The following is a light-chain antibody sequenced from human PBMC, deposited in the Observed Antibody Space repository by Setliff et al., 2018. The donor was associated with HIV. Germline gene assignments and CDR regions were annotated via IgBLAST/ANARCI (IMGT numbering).Light chain of an antibody. CDR2: DVS. Sequence: QSALTQPASVSGPPGQSITISCTGTSSDVGGYNYVSWYQQHPGEAPKLMIYDVSIRPSGVSNRFSGSKSGNTASLTISGLQAEDEANYYCSSYATSSIPYVFGTGTKVTV. CDR1: SSDVGGYNY. V-gene: IGLV2-14*03. J-gene: IGLJ1*01. CDR3: SSYATSSIPYV.